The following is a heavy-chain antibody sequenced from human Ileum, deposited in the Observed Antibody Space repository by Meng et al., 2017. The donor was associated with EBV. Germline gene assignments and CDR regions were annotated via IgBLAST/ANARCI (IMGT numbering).Heavy chain of an antibody. V-gene: IGHV6-1*01. Sequence: PSLANPPPPPPLPCAISGDSASGNSAAWNWIRQSPSRGLEWLGRTYYRSKWYNDYAVSVKSRITINPDTSKNQFSLQLNSVTPEDTAVYYCARDSSSSAYSPFDYWGQGTLVTVSS. D-gene: IGHD3-22*01. J-gene: IGHJ4*02. CDR2: TYYRSKWYN. CDR3: ARDSSSSAYSPFDY. CDR1: GDSASGNSAA.